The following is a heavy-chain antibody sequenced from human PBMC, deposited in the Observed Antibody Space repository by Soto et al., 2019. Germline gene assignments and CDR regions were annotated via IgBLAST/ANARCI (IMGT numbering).Heavy chain of an antibody. D-gene: IGHD4-4*01. J-gene: IGHJ6*02. V-gene: IGHV1-69*12. CDR1: GGTFSSYA. CDR3: ASPPSSNRYYYGMDV. Sequence: QVQLVQSGAEVKKPGSSVKVSCKASGGTFSSYAISWVRQAPGQGLEWMGGIIPIFGTANYGQKFQGRVTITADESTSTASMELSSLRSEDTAVYYCASPPSSNRYYYGMDVWGQGTTVTVSS. CDR2: IIPIFGTA.